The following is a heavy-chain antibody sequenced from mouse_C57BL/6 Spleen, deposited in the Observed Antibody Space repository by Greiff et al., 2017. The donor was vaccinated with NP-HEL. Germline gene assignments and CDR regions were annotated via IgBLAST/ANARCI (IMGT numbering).Heavy chain of an antibody. D-gene: IGHD2-2*01. J-gene: IGHJ4*01. CDR1: GYTFTDYE. V-gene: IGHV1-15*01. Sequence: QVQLQQSGAELVRPGASVTLSCKASGYTFTDYEMHWVKQTPVHGLEWIGAIDPETGGTAYNQKFKGKAILTADKSSSTAYMELRSLTSEDSAVYYCTKGGYDGYAMDYWGQGTSVTVSS. CDR3: TKGGYDGYAMDY. CDR2: IDPETGGT.